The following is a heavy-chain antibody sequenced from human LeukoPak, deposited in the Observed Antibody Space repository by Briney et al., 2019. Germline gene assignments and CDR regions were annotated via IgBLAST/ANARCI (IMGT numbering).Heavy chain of an antibody. CDR3: ASGLELDY. CDR1: VFTFSSYW. V-gene: IGHV3-7*03. Sequence: PGGSLRLSCAASVFTFSSYWMRWVRQAPGKGLEWVANIKQDGSEKNYVDSVKGRFTISRDSAKNSLYLQMNSLRAEDTAVYYCASGLELDYWGQGTLVTVSS. J-gene: IGHJ4*02. CDR2: IKQDGSEK.